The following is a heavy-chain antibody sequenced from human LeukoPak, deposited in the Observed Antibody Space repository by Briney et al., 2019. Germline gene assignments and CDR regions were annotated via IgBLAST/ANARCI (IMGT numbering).Heavy chain of an antibody. CDR2: IYYSGST. V-gene: IGHV4-39*01. CDR1: GGSISSGSNC. D-gene: IGHD2-2*01. CDR3: ARLLCSSTSCDYYYYYMDV. J-gene: IGHJ6*03. Sequence: PSETLCLTCTVSGGSISSGSNCWGCIRPPPGKGLEWIRSIYYSGSTYYNPSLKSRVTISLDTSKNQFSLKLSSATAADTAVYYCARLLCSSTSCDYYYYYMDVWGKGTTVTVSS.